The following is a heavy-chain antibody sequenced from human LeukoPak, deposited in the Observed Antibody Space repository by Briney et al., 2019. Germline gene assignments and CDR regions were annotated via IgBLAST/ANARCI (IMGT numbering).Heavy chain of an antibody. V-gene: IGHV4-59*01. Sequence: SETLSLTCTVSGGSISSYYWSWIRQPPGKGLEWIGYIYYSGSTNYNPSLKSRVTISVDTSKNQFSLKLSSVTAADTAVYYCARVSGWFDPWGQGTLVTVSS. CDR2: IYYSGST. D-gene: IGHD3-10*01. J-gene: IGHJ5*02. CDR1: GGSISSYY. CDR3: ARVSGWFDP.